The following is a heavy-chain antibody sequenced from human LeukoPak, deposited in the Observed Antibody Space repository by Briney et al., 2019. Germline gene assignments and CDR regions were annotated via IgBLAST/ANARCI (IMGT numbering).Heavy chain of an antibody. CDR3: ASYLTSIPSGMDV. CDR1: GFTFSRYW. J-gene: IGHJ6*02. V-gene: IGHV3-74*01. D-gene: IGHD2/OR15-2a*01. Sequence: GGSLRLSCAASGFTFSRYWMHWLRQAPGKGLVWVSRISTDGSSASYADSVKGRFTISRDNGKNTLYLQMNSLRAEDTAVYYCASYLTSIPSGMDVWGQGTTVTVSS. CDR2: ISTDGSSA.